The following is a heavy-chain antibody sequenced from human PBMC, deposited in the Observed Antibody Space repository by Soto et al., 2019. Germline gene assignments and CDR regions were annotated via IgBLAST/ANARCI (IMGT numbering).Heavy chain of an antibody. CDR1: GFNFAAYT. Sequence: GGSLRLSCSASGFNFAAYTMSWVRLTPGKGLEWVGFIRRIAYGGTTDYAASVKGRFTISRDDSRKIVYLQMSRLKIEDTAVYYCSRSLAIDFDSWGQGTLVTVSS. J-gene: IGHJ4*02. CDR3: SRSLAIDFDS. V-gene: IGHV3-49*04. CDR2: IRRIAYGGTT.